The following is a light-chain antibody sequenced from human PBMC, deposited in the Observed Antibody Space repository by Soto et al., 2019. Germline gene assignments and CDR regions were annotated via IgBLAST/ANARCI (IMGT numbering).Light chain of an antibody. Sequence: DIQMTQSPSSLSAAVGDRVTISCRASQSVGTYLNWYQQRPGTAPRLLIYRASSVNSGVPPRFSGSGSGRDFTLTISSLRPEDIATYFCQHSYSSPPWTFGQGTKVDI. CDR2: RAS. J-gene: IGKJ1*01. V-gene: IGKV1-39*01. CDR1: QSVGTY. CDR3: QHSYSSPPWT.